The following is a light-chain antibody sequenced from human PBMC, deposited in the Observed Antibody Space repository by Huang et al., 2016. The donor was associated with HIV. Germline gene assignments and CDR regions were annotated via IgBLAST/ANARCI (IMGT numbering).Light chain of an antibody. J-gene: IGKJ4*01. Sequence: IVLTQSPATVSLSPGERATLSCKASQSASSYLAWYQQKPGQAPRPLIYDATSRAPGLPARFSGSWSGTDFTLTISNLGPEDFAVYFCQQRYDWPLTFGGGTKVEIK. CDR2: DAT. CDR3: QQRYDWPLT. CDR1: QSASSY. V-gene: IGKV3-11*01.